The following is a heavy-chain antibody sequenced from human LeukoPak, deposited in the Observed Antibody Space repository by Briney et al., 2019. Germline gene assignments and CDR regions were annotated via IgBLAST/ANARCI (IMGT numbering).Heavy chain of an antibody. Sequence: SETLSLTCTVSGGSISSYYWSWIRQPAGKGLEWIGRIYTSGSTNYNPSLKSRVTISVDTSKNQFSLKLSSVTAADTAVYYCARDGEVAVAGGLGYYFDYWGQGTLVTVSS. CDR1: GGSISSYY. CDR3: ARDGEVAVAGGLGYYFDY. D-gene: IGHD6-19*01. CDR2: IYTSGST. J-gene: IGHJ4*02. V-gene: IGHV4-4*07.